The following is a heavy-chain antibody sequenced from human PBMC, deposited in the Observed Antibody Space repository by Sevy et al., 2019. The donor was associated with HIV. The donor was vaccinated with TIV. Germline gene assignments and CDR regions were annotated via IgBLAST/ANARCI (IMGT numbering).Heavy chain of an antibody. J-gene: IGHJ3*01. CDR3: ARGTYYYDSSGYYREVFEL. Sequence: GGSLRLSCAASSGFTFSSYWMSWVRQAPGKGLEWVANIKEDGSVKYYVDSVRGRFSISRDNAKNLLYLQMNSLRGEDTAVYYCARGTYYYDSSGYYREVFELWGQGTLVTVSS. CDR1: GFTFSSYW. CDR2: IKEDGSVK. V-gene: IGHV3-7*03. D-gene: IGHD3-22*01.